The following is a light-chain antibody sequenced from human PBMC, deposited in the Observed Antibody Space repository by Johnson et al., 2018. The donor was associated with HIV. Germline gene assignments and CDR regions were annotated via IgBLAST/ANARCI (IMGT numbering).Light chain of an antibody. Sequence: VLTQPPSVSAAPGQKVTISCSGSSSNIGNNYVSWYQQLPGTAPKLLIYDNNKRPSGIPDRFSGSKSGTSATLGITGLQTGDEADYYCGTWDSSLTTGGVFGSGTKVTVL. CDR3: GTWDSSLTTGGV. J-gene: IGLJ1*01. CDR1: SSNIGNNY. CDR2: DNN. V-gene: IGLV1-51*01.